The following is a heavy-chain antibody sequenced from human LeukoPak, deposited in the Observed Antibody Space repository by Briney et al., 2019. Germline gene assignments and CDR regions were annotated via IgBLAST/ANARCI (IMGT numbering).Heavy chain of an antibody. Sequence: SETLSPTCTVSGGSISSYYWSWIRQPAGKGLEWIGRIYTSGSTNYNPSLKSRVTMSVDTSKNQFSLKLSSVTAADTAVYYCARVELRFLEWSNSDAFDIWGQGTMVTVSS. CDR2: IYTSGST. J-gene: IGHJ3*02. V-gene: IGHV4-4*07. CDR1: GGSISSYY. CDR3: ARVELRFLEWSNSDAFDI. D-gene: IGHD3-3*01.